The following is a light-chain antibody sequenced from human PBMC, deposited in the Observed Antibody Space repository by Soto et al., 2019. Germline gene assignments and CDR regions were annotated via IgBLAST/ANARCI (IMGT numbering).Light chain of an antibody. V-gene: IGKV1-5*01. CDR2: DAS. CDR1: QSISQW. J-gene: IGKJ1*01. CDR3: QQYNGYSWT. Sequence: DIQMTQSPSTLSASVGDRVAITCRASQSISQWVAWYQQKPGRAPELLIYDASKLKSGVPSRFSGSGSGTEFSLTITSLQPYDSAMYYCQQYNGYSWTFGRGTKVDIK.